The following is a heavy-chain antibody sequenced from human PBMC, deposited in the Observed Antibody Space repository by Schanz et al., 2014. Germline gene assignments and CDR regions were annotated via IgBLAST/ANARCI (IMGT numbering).Heavy chain of an antibody. CDR3: ARGTDWNLHY. Sequence: EQLVESGGGLVKPGGSLRLSCAASGFTFSSYAMSWVRQAPGKGLEWVSALSGSGGSTYYADSVKGRFTISRDNSKNTLYLQMNSLRAEDTAVYYCARGTDWNLHYWGQGALVTVSS. J-gene: IGHJ4*02. D-gene: IGHD1-1*01. CDR1: GFTFSSYA. V-gene: IGHV3-23*04. CDR2: LSGSGGST.